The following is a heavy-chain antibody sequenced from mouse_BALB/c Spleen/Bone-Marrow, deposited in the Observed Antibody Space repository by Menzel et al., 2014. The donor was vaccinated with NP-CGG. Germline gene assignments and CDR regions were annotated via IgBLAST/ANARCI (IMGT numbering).Heavy chain of an antibody. Sequence: VQLQQSGAELVKPGASVKLSCTASGFNIKDIYMHWVKQRPEQGLEWIGRIDPANGNTKYDPKFQGKATITADTSSNTAYLQLSSLTSEDTAVYYCARNYGYGKSFAYWGQGTLVTVSA. CDR3: ARNYGYGKSFAY. CDR2: IDPANGNT. J-gene: IGHJ3*01. V-gene: IGHV14-3*02. CDR1: GFNIKDIY. D-gene: IGHD2-2*01.